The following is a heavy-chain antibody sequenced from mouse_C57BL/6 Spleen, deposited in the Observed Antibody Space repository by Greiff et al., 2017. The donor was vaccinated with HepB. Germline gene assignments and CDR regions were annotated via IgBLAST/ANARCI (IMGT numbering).Heavy chain of an antibody. CDR3: AIDYYGSDYFDY. CDR2: ISSGSSTI. Sequence: DVKLVESGGGLVKPGGSLKLSCAASGFTFSDYGMHWVRQAPEKGLEWVAYISSGSSTIYYADTVKGRFTISRDNAKNTLFLQMTSLRSEDTAMYYCAIDYYGSDYFDYWGQGTTLTVSS. V-gene: IGHV5-17*01. D-gene: IGHD1-1*01. CDR1: GFTFSDYG. J-gene: IGHJ2*01.